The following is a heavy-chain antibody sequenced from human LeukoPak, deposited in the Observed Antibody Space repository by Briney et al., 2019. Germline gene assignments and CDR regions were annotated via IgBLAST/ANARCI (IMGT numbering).Heavy chain of an antibody. CDR3: TRAHCSGGSCRFDY. V-gene: IGHV3-48*03. CDR1: GFTFSSYE. Sequence: GGSLRLSCAASGFTFSSYEMNWVRQAPGKGLEWVSYISSSGSTIYYADSVKGRFTISRDDSKNTAYLQMNSLKTEDTAVYYCTRAHCSGGSCRFDYWGQGTLVTVSS. CDR2: ISSSGSTI. D-gene: IGHD2-15*01. J-gene: IGHJ4*02.